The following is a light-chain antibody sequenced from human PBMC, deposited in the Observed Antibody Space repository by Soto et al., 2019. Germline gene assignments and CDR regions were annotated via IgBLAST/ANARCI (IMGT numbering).Light chain of an antibody. CDR1: SSDVGAYNY. CDR3: SSHGGSNNFYV. CDR2: EVS. Sequence: QSALTQPASVSGSPGQSITISCTGTSSDVGAYNYVSWYQQHPGKAPKLMIHEVSKRPSGAPDRFSASKSGNTASLTVSGLQAEDEADYYCSSHGGSNNFYVFGTGTKVTVL. J-gene: IGLJ1*01. V-gene: IGLV2-8*01.